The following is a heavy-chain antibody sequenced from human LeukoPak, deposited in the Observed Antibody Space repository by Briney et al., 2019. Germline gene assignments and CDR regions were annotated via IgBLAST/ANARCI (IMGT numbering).Heavy chain of an antibody. Sequence: ASLKVSCQASGYGLTDDYIHSIRQAPGQGLEWMGWINPTSGATIYAQKFQVRVTMTRDIFSTTAYMEINNLVSDDTAVYYCERGWQIESSGGFVDPWGQGTLVTVSS. V-gene: IGHV1-2*02. J-gene: IGHJ5*02. CDR2: INPTSGAT. D-gene: IGHD6-6*01. CDR3: ERGWQIESSGGFVDP. CDR1: GYGLTDDY.